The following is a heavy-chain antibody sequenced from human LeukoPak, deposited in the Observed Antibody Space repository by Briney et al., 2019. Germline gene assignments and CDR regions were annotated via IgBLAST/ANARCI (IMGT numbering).Heavy chain of an antibody. CDR3: ARITGTDYLFREPYWYFDL. J-gene: IGHJ2*01. CDR2: IYTSGST. CDR1: GGSISSGSYY. V-gene: IGHV4-61*02. Sequence: PSETPSLTCTVSGGSISSGSYYWSWIRQPAGKGLEWIGRIYTSGSTNYNPSLKSRVTISVDTSENQFSLKLSSVTAADTAVYYCARITGTDYLFREPYWYFDLWGRGTLVTVSS. D-gene: IGHD1-7*01.